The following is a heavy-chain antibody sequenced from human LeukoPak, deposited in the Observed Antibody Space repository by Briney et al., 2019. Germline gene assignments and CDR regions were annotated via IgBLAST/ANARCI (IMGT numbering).Heavy chain of an antibody. D-gene: IGHD3-10*01. J-gene: IGHJ4*02. V-gene: IGHV3-30*04. CDR3: ARGGSVWIAGYYFDY. CDR2: ISYDGSNK. Sequence: PGGSLRLPCAASGFTFSSYAMHWVRQAPGKGLEWVAVISYDGSNKYYADSVKGRFTISRDNSKNTLYLQMNSLRAEDTAVYYCARGGSVWIAGYYFDYWGQGTLVTVSS. CDR1: GFTFSSYA.